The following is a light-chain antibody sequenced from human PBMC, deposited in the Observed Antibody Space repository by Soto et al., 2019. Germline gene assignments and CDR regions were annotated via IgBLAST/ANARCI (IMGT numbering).Light chain of an antibody. V-gene: IGLV1-44*01. CDR1: SSNIGSNT. J-gene: IGLJ3*02. Sequence: QPVLTQPPSASGTPGQRVTISCSGSSSNIGSNTVNWYQQLPGTAPKLLIYTYNQRPSGVPDRFSGSKSGTSASLAISGLQSEDEAVYYCAAWDDSLNAWVFGGGTQLTVL. CDR2: TYN. CDR3: AAWDDSLNAWV.